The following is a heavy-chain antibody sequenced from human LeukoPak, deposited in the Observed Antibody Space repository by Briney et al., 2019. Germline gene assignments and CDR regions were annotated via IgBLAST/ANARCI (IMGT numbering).Heavy chain of an antibody. Sequence: PSETLSLTCTVSGDSINNNVYYWGWIRQPPGKGLEWIAIISYSGTTYYNPSLKTRATISIDTSKNKFSLKVNTVTAADTAMYYCARDRGLWLGEARDAFDIWGQGTMVTVFS. J-gene: IGHJ3*02. CDR2: ISYSGTT. V-gene: IGHV4-39*07. D-gene: IGHD3-10*01. CDR3: ARDRGLWLGEARDAFDI. CDR1: GDSINNNVYY.